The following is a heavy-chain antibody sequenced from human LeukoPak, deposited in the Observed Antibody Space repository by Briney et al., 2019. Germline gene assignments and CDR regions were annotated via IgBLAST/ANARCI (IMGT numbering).Heavy chain of an antibody. V-gene: IGHV4-59*10. D-gene: IGHD5-24*01. J-gene: IGHJ4*02. Sequence: SETLSLTCAVYGGSFSGYYWSWIRQPAGKGLEWIGRIYTSGSTNYNPSLKSRVTISVDTSKNQFSLKLSSVTAADTAVYYCARGGGYNFAVDYWGQGTLVTVSS. CDR3: ARGGGYNFAVDY. CDR1: GGSFSGYY. CDR2: IYTSGST.